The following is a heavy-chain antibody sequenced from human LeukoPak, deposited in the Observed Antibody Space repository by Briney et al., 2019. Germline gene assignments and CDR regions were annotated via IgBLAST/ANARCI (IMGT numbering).Heavy chain of an antibody. Sequence: SGTLSLTCAVSGGSISSSNWWSWVRQPPGKGLEWIGEIYHSGSTNYNPSLKSRVTMSVDTSKNQSSLKLSSVTAADTAVYYCARERADVTTTANCFDPWGQGTLVTVSS. CDR3: ARERADVTTTANCFDP. CDR1: GGSISSSNW. CDR2: IYHSGST. V-gene: IGHV4-4*02. D-gene: IGHD4-17*01. J-gene: IGHJ5*02.